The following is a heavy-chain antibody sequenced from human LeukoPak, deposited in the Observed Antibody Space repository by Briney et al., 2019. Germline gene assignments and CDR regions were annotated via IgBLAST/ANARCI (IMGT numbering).Heavy chain of an antibody. V-gene: IGHV4-34*01. CDR2: INHSGST. CDR3: ARAWAAADIDY. D-gene: IGHD6-13*01. CDR1: GGSFSGYY. J-gene: IGHJ4*02. Sequence: SETLSLTCAVYGGSFSGYYWSWIRQPPGKGLEWIGEINHSGSTNYNPSLKSRVTISVDTSKNQFSLKLSSETAADTAVYYCARAWAAADIDYWGQGTLVTVSS.